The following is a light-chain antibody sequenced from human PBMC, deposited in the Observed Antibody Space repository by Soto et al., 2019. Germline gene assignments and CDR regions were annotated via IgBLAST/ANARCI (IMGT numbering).Light chain of an antibody. CDR3: QQTYSIPPVT. CDR1: QTISRY. V-gene: IGKV1-39*01. CDR2: GAS. Sequence: DIQLTQSPSSLSASVGDRVTFTCRASQTISRYLNWYQQKPGKAPKLLIFGASSLQSGAPLRFSGSGSGTDFTLTITNLQSEDFATYYCQQTYSIPPVTFGQGTRLEIK. J-gene: IGKJ5*01.